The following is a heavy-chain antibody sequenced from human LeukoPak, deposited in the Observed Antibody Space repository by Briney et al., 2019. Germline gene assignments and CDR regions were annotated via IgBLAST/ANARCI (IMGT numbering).Heavy chain of an antibody. CDR3: ARVVVPAYWFDP. Sequence: SETLSLTCTVSGGSISSSSYYWGWIRQPPGKGLEWIGYIYYSGSTYYNPSLKSRVTISVDTSKNQFSLKLSSVTAADTAVYYCARVVVPAYWFDPWGQGTLVTVSS. D-gene: IGHD2-2*01. V-gene: IGHV4-31*03. J-gene: IGHJ5*02. CDR1: GGSISSSSYY. CDR2: IYYSGST.